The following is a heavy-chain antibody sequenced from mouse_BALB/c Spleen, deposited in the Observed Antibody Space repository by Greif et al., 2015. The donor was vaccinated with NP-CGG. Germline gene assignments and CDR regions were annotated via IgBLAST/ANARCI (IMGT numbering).Heavy chain of an antibody. V-gene: IGHV3-8*02. J-gene: IGHJ4*01. CDR1: GDSITSGY. CDR2: ISYSGST. Sequence: DVQLQESGPSLVKPSQTLSLTCSVTGDSITSGYWNWIRKFPGNKLEYMGYISYSGSTYYNPSLKSRISITRDTSKNQYYLQLNSVTTEDTATYYCARYYGSSTRYAMDYWGQGTSVTVSS. CDR3: ARYYGSSTRYAMDY. D-gene: IGHD1-1*01.